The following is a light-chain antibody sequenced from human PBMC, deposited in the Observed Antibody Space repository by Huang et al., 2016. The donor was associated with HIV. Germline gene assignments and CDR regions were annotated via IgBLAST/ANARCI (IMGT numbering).Light chain of an antibody. J-gene: IGKJ1*01. Sequence: DIQMTQSPSSLSAFVWDRVTITCRASRGISNFLAWFQQKPGKAPKSLIYAASTLHTGGPSNVSGSGSGTDFTLTINSLQPDHSATYYCQQYYTYPRTFGQGTKVEI. CDR1: RGISNF. CDR3: QQYYTYPRT. CDR2: AAS. V-gene: IGKV1-16*02.